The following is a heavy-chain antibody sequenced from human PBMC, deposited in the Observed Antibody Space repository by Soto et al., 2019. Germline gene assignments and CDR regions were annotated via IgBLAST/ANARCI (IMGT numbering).Heavy chain of an antibody. Sequence: QLQLQRRGAGLLRPSETLSLTCVVSGGPFRGYYWSWIRQSPGKGLEWIGEINHSGSSNSNPSLKSRVTISVDMSKTQFSMKLTSVTAADAAVYYCARGRGFMSRNALDLWGQGTRVIVSS. V-gene: IGHV4-34*01. CDR2: INHSGSS. D-gene: IGHD2-2*01. CDR3: ARGRGFMSRNALDL. J-gene: IGHJ3*01. CDR1: GGPFRGYY.